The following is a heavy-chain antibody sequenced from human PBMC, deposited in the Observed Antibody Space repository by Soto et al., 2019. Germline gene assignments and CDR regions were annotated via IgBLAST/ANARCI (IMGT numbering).Heavy chain of an antibody. CDR3: ARDSPRYSSGWHNAFDI. V-gene: IGHV3-66*01. CDR1: GFTVSSNY. Sequence: EVQLVESGGGLVQPGGSLRLSCAASGFTVSSNYMSWVRQAPGKGLEWVSVIYSGGSTYYADSVKGRFTISRDNSKNTLYLKMNSLRAEDTAVYYCARDSPRYSSGWHNAFDIWGQGTMVTVSS. D-gene: IGHD6-19*01. CDR2: IYSGGST. J-gene: IGHJ3*02.